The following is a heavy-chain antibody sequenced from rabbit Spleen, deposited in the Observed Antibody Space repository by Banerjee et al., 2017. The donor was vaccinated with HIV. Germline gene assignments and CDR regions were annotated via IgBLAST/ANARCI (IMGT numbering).Heavy chain of an antibody. CDR3: VRDQAGYAGYGPYYFYL. V-gene: IGHV1S47*01. CDR1: GVSFSDKD. D-gene: IGHD7-1*01. CDR2: IDPLFGGT. J-gene: IGHJ4*01. Sequence: EQLEESGGGLVKPEGSLTLTCKASGVSFSDKDVMCWVRQAPGKGLEWIGYIDPLFGGTYYANWVNGRFSISRENTQNTLYLQLSSLTAADTATYFCVRDQAGYAGYGPYYFYLWGPGTLVTVS.